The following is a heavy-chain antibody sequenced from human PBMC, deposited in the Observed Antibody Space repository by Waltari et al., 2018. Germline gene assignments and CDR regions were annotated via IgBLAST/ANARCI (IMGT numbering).Heavy chain of an antibody. CDR3: ARWDSPGRYFGD. Sequence: QVQLQASGPGLVKPSETLSLTCSVAGGSTNNYFWNWIRQPPGKGLQWIGYIRHTGITKSNPSLKSRVTMAVDTSKSQFSLTLTSVSATDTAVYFCARWDSPGRYFGDWGQGTLVTVSS. CDR2: IRHTGIT. V-gene: IGHV4-59*08. J-gene: IGHJ4*02. D-gene: IGHD1-20*01. CDR1: GGSTNNYF.